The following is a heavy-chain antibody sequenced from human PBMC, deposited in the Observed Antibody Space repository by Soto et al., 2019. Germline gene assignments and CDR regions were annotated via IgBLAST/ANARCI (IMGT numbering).Heavy chain of an antibody. Sequence: PSETLSLTCTVSGGSISSYYWSWIRQPPGKGLEWIGYIYYSGSTNYNPSLESRVTISVDTSKNQFSLKLSSVTAADTAVYYCARDTPRITIFGVVLQGMDVWGQGTTVTVSS. CDR1: GGSISSYY. CDR2: IYYSGST. D-gene: IGHD3-3*01. V-gene: IGHV4-59*01. J-gene: IGHJ6*02. CDR3: ARDTPRITIFGVVLQGMDV.